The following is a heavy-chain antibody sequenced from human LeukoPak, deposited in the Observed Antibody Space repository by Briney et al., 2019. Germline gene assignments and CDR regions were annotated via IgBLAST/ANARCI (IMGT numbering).Heavy chain of an antibody. D-gene: IGHD2-15*01. V-gene: IGHV3-9*01. CDR3: AKVYLRFSVVVVAAFFDY. CDR1: GFTFSSYA. Sequence: GGSLRLSCAASGFTFSSYAMHWVRQAPGKGLEWVSGISWNSGSIGYADSVKGRFTISRDNAKNSLYLQMNSLRAEDTALYYCAKVYLRFSVVVVAAFFDYWGQGTLVTVSS. CDR2: ISWNSGSI. J-gene: IGHJ4*02.